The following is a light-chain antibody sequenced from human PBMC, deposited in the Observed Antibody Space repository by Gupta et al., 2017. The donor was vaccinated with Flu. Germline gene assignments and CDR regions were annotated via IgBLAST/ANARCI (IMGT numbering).Light chain of an antibody. CDR3: HQRSSWPPS. V-gene: IGKV3-11*01. J-gene: IGKJ2*03. Sequence: EIVLTQSPATLSLSPGERATLSCRASRSVSSYLAWYQQKPGQAPRLLIYEASSRATGIPARFSGSGSGTDFTLTISSLEPEDFALYYCHQRSSWPPSFGQGTKLEIK. CDR1: RSVSSY. CDR2: EAS.